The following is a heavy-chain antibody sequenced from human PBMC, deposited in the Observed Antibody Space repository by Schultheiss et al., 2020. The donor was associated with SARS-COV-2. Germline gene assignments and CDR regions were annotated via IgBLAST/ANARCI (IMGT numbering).Heavy chain of an antibody. D-gene: IGHD3-10*01. CDR3: ARLAGDLYYGMDV. V-gene: IGHV4-39*01. J-gene: IGHJ6*02. Sequence: SQTLSLTCTVSSDSISSSRYYWGWIRQPPGKGLEWIGNIYYRGTTYYKPSLKSRVTISVDTSENQFSLKLSSVTAADTAVYYCARLAGDLYYGMDVWGQGTAVTVSS. CDR1: SDSISSSRYY. CDR2: IYYRGTT.